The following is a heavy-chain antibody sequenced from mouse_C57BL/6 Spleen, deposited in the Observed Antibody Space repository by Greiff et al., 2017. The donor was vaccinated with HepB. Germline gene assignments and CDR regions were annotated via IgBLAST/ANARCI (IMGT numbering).Heavy chain of an antibody. V-gene: IGHV3-6*01. CDR3: ARKGAYYSNPAWFAY. CDR2: ISYDGSN. CDR1: GYSITSGYY. Sequence: DVQLQESGPGLVKPSQSLSLTCSVTGYSITSGYYWNWIRQFPGNKLEWMGYISYDGSNNYNPSLKNRISLPRDTSKNQFFLKLNSFTTEDTATYYCARKGAYYSNPAWFAYWGQGTLVTVSA. J-gene: IGHJ3*01. D-gene: IGHD2-5*01.